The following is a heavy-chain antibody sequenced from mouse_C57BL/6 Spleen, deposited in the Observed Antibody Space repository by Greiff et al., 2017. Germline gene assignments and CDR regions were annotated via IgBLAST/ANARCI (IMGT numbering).Heavy chain of an antibody. Sequence: DVKLVESEGGLVQPGSSMKLSCTASGFTFSDYYMAWVRQVPEKGLEWVANINYDGSSTYYLDSLKSRFIISRDNAKNILYLQMSSLKSEDTATYYCARVGAGGLAYWGQGTLVTVSA. J-gene: IGHJ3*01. V-gene: IGHV5-16*01. CDR1: GFTFSDYY. CDR2: INYDGSST. CDR3: ARVGAGGLAY.